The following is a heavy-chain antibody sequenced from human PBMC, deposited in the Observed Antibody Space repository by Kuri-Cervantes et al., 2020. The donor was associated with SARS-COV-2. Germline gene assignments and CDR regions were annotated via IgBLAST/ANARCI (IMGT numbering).Heavy chain of an antibody. CDR1: GFTFGSYA. CDR2: IKSKTYYGTT. CDR3: TRGGIAVAGSFDY. D-gene: IGHD6-19*01. V-gene: IGHV3-49*04. J-gene: IGHJ4*02. Sequence: GESLKISCAASGFTFGSYAMSWVRQAPGKGMEWIGFIKSKTYYGTTKYAASVKGRFTISRDDSKSIAYLQMNSLKTEDTAVYYCTRGGIAVAGSFDYWGQGTLVTVSS.